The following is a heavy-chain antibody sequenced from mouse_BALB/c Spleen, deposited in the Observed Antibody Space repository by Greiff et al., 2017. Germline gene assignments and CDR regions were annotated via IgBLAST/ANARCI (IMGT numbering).Heavy chain of an antibody. Sequence: DVQLQESGGGLVQPGGSLKLSCAASGFTFSSYTMSWVRQTPEKRLEWVAYISNGGGSTYYPDTVKGRFTISRDNAKNTLYLQMSSLKSEDTAMYYCARFTTGNYFDYWGQGTTLTVSS. CDR2: ISNGGGST. V-gene: IGHV5-12-2*01. D-gene: IGHD1-1*01. CDR3: ARFTTGNYFDY. CDR1: GFTFSSYT. J-gene: IGHJ2*01.